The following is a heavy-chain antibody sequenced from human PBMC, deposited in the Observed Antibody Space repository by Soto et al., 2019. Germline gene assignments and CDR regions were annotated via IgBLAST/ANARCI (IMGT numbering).Heavy chain of an antibody. CDR2: INYGGST. Sequence: SETLSLTCTFSGGSISSSNYYWGWVRQPPGKGLEWIGSINYGGSTYYNPSLKSRVTISLDTSKNQFSLKLSSVTAADTAVYYCASPYGSGSFNWFDPWGPGTLVTVSS. J-gene: IGHJ5*02. CDR3: ASPYGSGSFNWFDP. V-gene: IGHV4-39*01. D-gene: IGHD3-10*01. CDR1: GGSISSSNYY.